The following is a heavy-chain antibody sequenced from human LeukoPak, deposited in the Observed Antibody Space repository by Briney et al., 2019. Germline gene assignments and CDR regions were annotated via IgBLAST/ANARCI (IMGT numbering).Heavy chain of an antibody. V-gene: IGHV4-30-2*01. CDR3: ARATVVTGPFDY. J-gene: IGHJ4*02. CDR2: IYHSGST. Sequence: SQTLSPTCTVSGGSISSGGYYWSWIRQPPGKGLEWIGYIYHSGSTYYNPSLKSRVTISVDTSKNQFSLKLSSVTAADTAVYYCARATVVTGPFDYWGQGTLVTVSS. D-gene: IGHD4-23*01. CDR1: GGSISSGGYY.